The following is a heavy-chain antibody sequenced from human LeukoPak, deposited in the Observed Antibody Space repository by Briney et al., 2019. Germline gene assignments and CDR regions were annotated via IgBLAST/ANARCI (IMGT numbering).Heavy chain of an antibody. CDR3: ARVSGSYYLPGSY. J-gene: IGHJ4*02. V-gene: IGHV3-23*01. Sequence: PGGSLRLSCAASGFTFSSYAMSWVRQAPGKGLEWVSAISGSGGSTYYADSVKGRFTISRDKSKNSLYLQMSSLKASDTAMYYCARVSGSYYLPGSYWGQGTLVTVSS. CDR1: GFTFSSYA. CDR2: ISGSGGST. D-gene: IGHD1-26*01.